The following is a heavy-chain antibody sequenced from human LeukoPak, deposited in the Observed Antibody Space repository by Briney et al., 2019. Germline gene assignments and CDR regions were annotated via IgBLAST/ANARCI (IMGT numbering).Heavy chain of an antibody. D-gene: IGHD6-13*01. CDR1: GVSISSYY. Sequence: SETLSLTCTVSGVSISSYYWSWIRPPPGKGLEWTGYIYYSGSTNYNPSLKSRVTISLDTSKNQFSLKLSSVTAADTAVYYCARHDGSSWYYAFDVWGQGTMVTVSS. J-gene: IGHJ3*01. V-gene: IGHV4-59*08. CDR2: IYYSGST. CDR3: ARHDGSSWYYAFDV.